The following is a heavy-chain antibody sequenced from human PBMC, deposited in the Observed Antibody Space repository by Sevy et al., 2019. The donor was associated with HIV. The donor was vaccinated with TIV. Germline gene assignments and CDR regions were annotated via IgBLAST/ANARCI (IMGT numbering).Heavy chain of an antibody. CDR1: GGSISSGDYY. CDR2: IYYSGIT. V-gene: IGHV4-30-4*01. D-gene: IGHD2-2*01. Sequence: SETLSLTCSVSGGSISSGDYYWTWMRQSPGKGLEWIGYIYYSGITYYNPSLKSRVIISMDTVKNQFSLKLSSVTAADIAVYYCARYCTRTSPHNWFDPWGQGTLVTVSS. J-gene: IGHJ5*02. CDR3: ARYCTRTSPHNWFDP.